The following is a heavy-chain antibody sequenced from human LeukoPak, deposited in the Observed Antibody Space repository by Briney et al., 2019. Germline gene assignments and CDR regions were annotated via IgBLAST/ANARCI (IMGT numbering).Heavy chain of an antibody. J-gene: IGHJ4*02. CDR1: GASFSSYY. CDR3: AREKACSGGSCYIDY. CDR2: INHSGST. V-gene: IGHV4-34*01. D-gene: IGHD2-15*01. Sequence: DPSETLSLTCGVYGASFSSYYWSWIRQPPGKGLEWIGEINHSGSTNYNPSLKSRVTISVDTSKKQFSLNLSSVTAADTAVYYCAREKACSGGSCYIDYWGQGTLVTVSS.